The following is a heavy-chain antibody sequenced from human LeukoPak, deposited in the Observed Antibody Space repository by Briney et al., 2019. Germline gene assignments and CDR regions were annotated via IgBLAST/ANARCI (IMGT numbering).Heavy chain of an antibody. CDR1: GYTFTSYD. J-gene: IGHJ6*03. CDR2: INPNSGGT. V-gene: IGHV1-2*02. Sequence: GASVKVSCKASGYTFTSYDISWVRQAPGQGLEWMGWINPNSGGTNYAQKFQGRVTMTRDTSISTAYMELSRLRSDDTAVYYCAFSSYYLQGNYYYMDVWGKGTTVTVSS. D-gene: IGHD1-26*01. CDR3: AFSSYYLQGNYYYMDV.